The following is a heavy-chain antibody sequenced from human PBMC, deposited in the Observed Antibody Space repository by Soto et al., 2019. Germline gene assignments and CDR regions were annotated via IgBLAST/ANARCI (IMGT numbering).Heavy chain of an antibody. CDR1: GFMFTKST. Sequence: GGSLRLSCVASGFMFTKSTLNWVRQAPGKGLEWVSSITSASDYIFYADSVKGRFSISRDNANNSLYLQMNSLRAEDTAVYYCGRIGTGSSTPLDILGQGTMVTVSS. D-gene: IGHD3-9*01. CDR2: ITSASDYI. J-gene: IGHJ3*02. CDR3: GRIGTGSSTPLDI. V-gene: IGHV3-21*01.